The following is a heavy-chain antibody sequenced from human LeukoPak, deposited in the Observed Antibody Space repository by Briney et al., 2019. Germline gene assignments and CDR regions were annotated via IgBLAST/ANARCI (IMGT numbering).Heavy chain of an antibody. CDR1: GFTFTSYS. D-gene: IGHD2-21*02. Sequence: GSLRLSCAASGFTFTSYSMNWVRQAPGRGLEWIGNIYYSGSTNYNPSLKSRVTISVDTSRNQFSLKLSSVTAADTAVYYCARAGTAKYYYYGMDVWGQGTTVTVSS. CDR2: IYYSGST. V-gene: IGHV4-59*01. CDR3: ARAGTAKYYYYGMDV. J-gene: IGHJ6*02.